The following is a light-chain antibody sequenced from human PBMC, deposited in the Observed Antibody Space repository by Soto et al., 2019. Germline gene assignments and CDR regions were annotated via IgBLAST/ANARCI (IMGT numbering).Light chain of an antibody. CDR1: QSVLYSANNKNC. Sequence: DIVMTQSPDSLAVSLGERATINCKSSQSVLYSANNKNCLAWYQQKPGRPPKLLLYWASTRESGVPDRFSGSGSGTDFTLTISSLQAEDVAVYYCQQYYSTPRTFGQGTKVEIK. V-gene: IGKV4-1*01. CDR3: QQYYSTPRT. J-gene: IGKJ1*01. CDR2: WAS.